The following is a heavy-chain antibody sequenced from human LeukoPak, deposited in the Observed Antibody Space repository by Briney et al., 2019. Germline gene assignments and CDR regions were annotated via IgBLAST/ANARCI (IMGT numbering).Heavy chain of an antibody. Sequence: GGSLRLSCAASGFTFSSYAMSWVRQAPGKGLEWVSVIYSGGSTYYADSVKGRFTISRDNSENTLYLQMNSLRAEDTAVYYCARGADSSSSLFDYWGQGTLVTVSS. CDR1: GFTFSSYA. CDR2: IYSGGST. CDR3: ARGADSSSSLFDY. J-gene: IGHJ4*02. D-gene: IGHD6-13*01. V-gene: IGHV3-53*01.